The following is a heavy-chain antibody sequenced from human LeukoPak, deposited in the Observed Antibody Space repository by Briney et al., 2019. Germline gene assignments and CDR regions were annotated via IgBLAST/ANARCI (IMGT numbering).Heavy chain of an antibody. V-gene: IGHV4-31*03. Sequence: SETLSLTCTVSGGSISRGNYYWSWIRQHPGKGLEWIGNICYSGSIYYNPSLKSRVTISVDTSENQFSLKVRSVTAADTAVYYCGSRRTAMFGVIKGPVDYWGQGTLVTVSS. J-gene: IGHJ4*02. CDR1: GGSISRGNYY. CDR3: GSRRTAMFGVIKGPVDY. D-gene: IGHD3-3*01. CDR2: ICYSGSI.